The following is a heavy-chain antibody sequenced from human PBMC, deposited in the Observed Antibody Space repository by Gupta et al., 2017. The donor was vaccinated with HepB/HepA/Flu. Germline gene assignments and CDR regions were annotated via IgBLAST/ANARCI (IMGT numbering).Heavy chain of an antibody. Sequence: VKKPEASVKVSCKASGYTFTGHFLHWVRQAPGQGLEWMGWINPNSGGTKYAQNFQGRVILTRDTSISTAYMELSRLTSDDTAVYYCARGTAVAGTFDYWCQGTLVTVSS. CDR3: ARGTAVAGTFDY. V-gene: IGHV1-2*02. D-gene: IGHD6-19*01. J-gene: IGHJ4*02. CDR2: INPNSGGT. CDR1: GYTFTGHF.